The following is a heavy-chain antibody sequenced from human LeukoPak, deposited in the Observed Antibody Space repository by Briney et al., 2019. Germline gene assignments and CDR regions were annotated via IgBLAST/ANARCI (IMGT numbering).Heavy chain of an antibody. D-gene: IGHD1-20*01. V-gene: IGHV3-15*01. J-gene: IGHJ6*02. CDR2: IKSKTDGGTT. Sequence: GGSLRLSCAASGFTFSNAWMSWVRQAPGKGLEWVGRIKSKTDGGTTDYAAPVKGRFTISRDDSKNTLYLQMNSLKTEDTAVYYCTTSYNPPGYYYYYGMDVWGQGTTVTASS. CDR1: GFTFSNAW. CDR3: TTSYNPPGYYYYYGMDV.